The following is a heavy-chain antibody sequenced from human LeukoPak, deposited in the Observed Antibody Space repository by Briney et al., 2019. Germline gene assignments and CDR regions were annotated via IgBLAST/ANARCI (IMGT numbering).Heavy chain of an antibody. CDR3: ARSTNSGSYSGFDY. D-gene: IGHD1-26*01. V-gene: IGHV4-59*01. CDR1: GGSISSYY. Sequence: SETLSLTCTVSGGSISSYYWSWVRQPPGKGLEWIGYIYYSGSTNYNPSLKSRVTISVDTSKNQFSLKVNSVTAADTAVYYCARSTNSGSYSGFDYWGQGTLVTVSS. CDR2: IYYSGST. J-gene: IGHJ4*02.